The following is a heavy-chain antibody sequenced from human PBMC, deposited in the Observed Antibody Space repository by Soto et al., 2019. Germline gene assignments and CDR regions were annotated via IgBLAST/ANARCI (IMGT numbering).Heavy chain of an antibody. Sequence: SETLSLTCTASGGSFSTRTYYWGWVRQPPGKGLEWIGNVYYSGSSYYNPSLKSRVTISIDTSKNQFSLKVTSVTAADTAVYYCARHLYEYASGSYFDYWGQGTQVTVSS. J-gene: IGHJ4*02. CDR2: VYYSGSS. D-gene: IGHD3-10*01. V-gene: IGHV4-39*01. CDR1: GGSFSTRTYY. CDR3: ARHLYEYASGSYFDY.